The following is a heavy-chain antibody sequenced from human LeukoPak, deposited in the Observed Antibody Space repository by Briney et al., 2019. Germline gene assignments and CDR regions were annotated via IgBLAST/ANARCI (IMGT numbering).Heavy chain of an antibody. V-gene: IGHV3-23*01. Sequence: GGSLRLSCAASGFTFSSYAMSWVRQAPGKGLEWVSAISGSGGSTYYADSVKGRFTISRDNSKNTLYLQMNSLRAEDTAVYYCVKQRIAAAGTGILGYWGQGTLVTVSS. CDR1: GFTFSSYA. D-gene: IGHD6-13*01. CDR2: ISGSGGST. J-gene: IGHJ4*02. CDR3: VKQRIAAAGTGILGY.